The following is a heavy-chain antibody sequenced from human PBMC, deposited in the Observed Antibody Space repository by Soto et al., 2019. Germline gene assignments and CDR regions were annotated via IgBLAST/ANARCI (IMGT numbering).Heavy chain of an antibody. CDR3: AKYQDYGDYGGYFDY. CDR2: ISYDGSNK. D-gene: IGHD4-17*01. Sequence: QVQLVESGGGVVQPGRSLRLSCAASGFTFSSYGMHWVRQAPGKGLEWVAVISYDGSNKYYADSVKGRFTISRDNSKNTLYLQMISLRAEDTAVYYCAKYQDYGDYGGYFDYWGQGTLVTVSS. J-gene: IGHJ4*02. CDR1: GFTFSSYG. V-gene: IGHV3-30*18.